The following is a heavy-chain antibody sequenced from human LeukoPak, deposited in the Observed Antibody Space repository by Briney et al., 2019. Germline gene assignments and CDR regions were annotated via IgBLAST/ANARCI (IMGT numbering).Heavy chain of an antibody. CDR2: ISGSGGST. J-gene: IGHJ3*02. V-gene: IGHV3-23*01. D-gene: IGHD1-26*01. CDR3: AKGVVGATQDAFDI. CDR1: GFTFSNYW. Sequence: PGGSLRLSCAASGFTFSNYWMTWVRQAPGKGLEWVSAISGSGGSTYYADSVKGRFTISRDNSKNTLYLQMNSLRAEDTAVYYCAKGVVGATQDAFDIWGQGTMVTVSS.